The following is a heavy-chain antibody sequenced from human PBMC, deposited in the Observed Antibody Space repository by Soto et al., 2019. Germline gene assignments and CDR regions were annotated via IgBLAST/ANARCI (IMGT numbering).Heavy chain of an antibody. CDR2: IYHSGST. D-gene: IGHD2-15*01. V-gene: IGHV4-30-2*01. J-gene: IGHJ4*02. CDR1: GGSISSGGYS. CDR3: ARGQVVAAQH. Sequence: QLQLQESGSGLVKPSQTLSLTCAVSGGSISSGGYSWSWIRQPPGKGLEWIGYIYHSGSTYYNPSLKSRVHISVDRSKNPVSLELSSGTAAGTAVYYCARGQVVAAQHWGQGTLVTVSS.